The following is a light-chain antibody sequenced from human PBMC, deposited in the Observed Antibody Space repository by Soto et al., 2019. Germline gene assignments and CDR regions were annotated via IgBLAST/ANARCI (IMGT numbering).Light chain of an antibody. CDR2: DVS. V-gene: IGLV2-14*01. Sequence: QSVLTQPASVSGSPGQSITISCTGTSSEVGGYSYVSWYQQLPGKAPKLMIYDVSDRPSGVSNRFSGSKSGNTASLTISGLQAEDEADYYCSSYTSSSLYVFGTGTKLTVL. J-gene: IGLJ1*01. CDR3: SSYTSSSLYV. CDR1: SSEVGGYSY.